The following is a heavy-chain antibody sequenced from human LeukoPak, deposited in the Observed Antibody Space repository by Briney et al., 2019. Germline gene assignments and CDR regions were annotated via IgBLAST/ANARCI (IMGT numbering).Heavy chain of an antibody. CDR3: AQNGGSQCYSHLDY. J-gene: IGHJ4*02. CDR1: GFTFSSYG. D-gene: IGHD2-15*01. CDR2: TSGSGGST. V-gene: IGHV3-23*01. Sequence: GGSLRLSCAASGFTFSSYGMTWVRQAPGKGLEWISGTSGSGGSTYYANSVKGRFTISRDNSKNTLYLEMNSLRAVDTAVYYCAQNGGSQCYSHLDYWGRGSLVTVSS.